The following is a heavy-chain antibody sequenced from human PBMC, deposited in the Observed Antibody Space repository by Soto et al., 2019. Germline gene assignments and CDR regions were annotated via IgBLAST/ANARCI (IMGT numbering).Heavy chain of an antibody. J-gene: IGHJ5*02. V-gene: IGHV1-8*01. CDR3: ARDEAAGHNWFDP. CDR2: MNPNSGNT. CDR1: GYTFTSYD. D-gene: IGHD6-13*01. Sequence: QVQLVQSGAEVKKPGASVKVSCKASGYTFTSYDINWVRQATGQGLEWMGWMNPNSGNTGYAQKFQGRVTMTRDTSISTGYMELSSLRSEDTAMYYCARDEAAGHNWFDPWGQGTLVTVSS.